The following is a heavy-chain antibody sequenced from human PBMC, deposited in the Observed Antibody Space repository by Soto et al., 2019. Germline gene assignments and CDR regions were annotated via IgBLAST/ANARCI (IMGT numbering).Heavy chain of an antibody. J-gene: IGHJ1*01. D-gene: IGHD6-13*01. V-gene: IGHV3-30-3*01. Sequence: PGGSLRLSCAASGFTFSSYAMHWVRQAPGKGLEWVAVISYDGSNKYYADSVKGRFTISRDNSKNTLYLQMNSLRAEDTAVYYCARVLKQLGEYFQHWGQGTLVTVSS. CDR3: ARVLKQLGEYFQH. CDR2: ISYDGSNK. CDR1: GFTFSSYA.